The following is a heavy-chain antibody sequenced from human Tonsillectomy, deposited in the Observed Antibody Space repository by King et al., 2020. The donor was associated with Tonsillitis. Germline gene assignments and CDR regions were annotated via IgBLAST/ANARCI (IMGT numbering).Heavy chain of an antibody. CDR2: IHSSGDPI. J-gene: IGHJ4*02. D-gene: IGHD2-15*01. CDR3: VRVLRSGNHDVHFAY. V-gene: IGHV3-48*02. Sequence: VQLVESGGGLVQPGGSLRLSCAASGFTFSTYSMNWVRQAPGKGLEWISYIHSSGDPISYADSVKGRFTISRDDAKNSLYLQMNSLRDGDTAVYYCVRVLRSGNHDVHFAYWGQGTLVTVSS. CDR1: GFTFSTYS.